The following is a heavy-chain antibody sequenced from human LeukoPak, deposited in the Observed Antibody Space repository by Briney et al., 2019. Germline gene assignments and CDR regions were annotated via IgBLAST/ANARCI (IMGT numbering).Heavy chain of an antibody. CDR2: ISGSGGST. J-gene: IGHJ4*02. CDR3: AKDLPGGVRALPDF. D-gene: IGHD1-26*01. Sequence: QTGGSLRLSCAASGFTFSSYAMSWVRQAPGKGLEWVSAISGSGGSTYYADSVKGRFTISRDNSKNTLYLQMNSLRAEDTAVYYCAKDLPGGVRALPDFWGQGTLVTVSS. CDR1: GFTFSSYA. V-gene: IGHV3-23*01.